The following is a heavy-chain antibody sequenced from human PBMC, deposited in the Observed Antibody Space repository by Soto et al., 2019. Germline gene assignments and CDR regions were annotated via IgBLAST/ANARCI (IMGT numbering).Heavy chain of an antibody. CDR1: GYSFTSYW. D-gene: IGHD3-10*01. CDR3: ARLTPYYYSSGSYWDY. Sequence: PGESLKISCKGSGYSFTSYWISWVRQMPGKGLEWMGRIDPSDSYTNYSPSFQGHVTISADKSINTAYLQWSSLKASDTAMYYCARLTPYYYSSGSYWDYWGQGALVTVSS. CDR2: IDPSDSYT. J-gene: IGHJ4*02. V-gene: IGHV5-10-1*01.